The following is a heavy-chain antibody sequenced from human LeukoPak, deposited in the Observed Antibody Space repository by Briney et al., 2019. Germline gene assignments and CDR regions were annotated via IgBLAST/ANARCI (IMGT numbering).Heavy chain of an antibody. D-gene: IGHD3-10*01. J-gene: IGHJ6*03. V-gene: IGHV4-4*07. CDR3: ARAFAMVRGGNYYCYMDV. CDR2: IYTSGST. CDR1: GGSISSYY. Sequence: PSETLSLTCTVSGGSISSYYWSWIRQPAGKGLEWIGRIYTSGSTNYNPSLKSRVTISVDKSKNQFSLKLSSVTAADTAVYYCARAFAMVRGGNYYCYMDVWGKGTTVTVSS.